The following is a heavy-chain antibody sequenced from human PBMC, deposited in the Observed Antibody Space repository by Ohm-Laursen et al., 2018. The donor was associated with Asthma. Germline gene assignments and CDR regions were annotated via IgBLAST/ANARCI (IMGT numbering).Heavy chain of an antibody. Sequence: SLRLSCAASGFTFSDYYMSWVRQAPGKGLEWISYISTGGSTMYYADSVKGRFTISRDNAKSSLYLQMNSLTAEDTAVYYCARASGGYYIDYWGQGTLVTVSS. CDR3: ARASGGYYIDY. V-gene: IGHV3-11*01. CDR1: GFTFSDYY. D-gene: IGHD1-26*01. CDR2: ISTGGSTM. J-gene: IGHJ4*02.